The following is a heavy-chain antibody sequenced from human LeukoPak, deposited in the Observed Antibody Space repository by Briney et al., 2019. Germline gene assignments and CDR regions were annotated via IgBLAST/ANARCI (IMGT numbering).Heavy chain of an antibody. V-gene: IGHV1-3*01. CDR1: GYTFTSYA. Sequence: ASVKVSCKASGYTFTSYAMHWVRQAPGQRLEWMGWINAGNGNTKYSQKFQGRVTITRDTSASTAYMELSSLRSEDTAVYYCARDRTYYDFWSGPLPVGNWFDPWGQGTLVTVSS. CDR3: ARDRTYYDFWSGPLPVGNWFDP. J-gene: IGHJ5*02. CDR2: INAGNGNT. D-gene: IGHD3-3*01.